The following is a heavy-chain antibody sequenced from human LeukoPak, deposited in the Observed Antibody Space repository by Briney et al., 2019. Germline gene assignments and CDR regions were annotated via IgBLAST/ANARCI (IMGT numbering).Heavy chain of an antibody. J-gene: IGHJ4*02. D-gene: IGHD3-22*01. CDR1: GYTFNGYY. V-gene: IGHV1-69*06. CDR2: IIPIFGTA. CDR3: ARPLYDSSGYYRGGFDY. Sequence: ASVKVSCKASGYTFNGYYIHWVRQAPGQGLEWMGGIIPIFGTANYAQKFQGRVTITADKSTSTAYMELSSLRSEDTAVYYCARPLYDSSGYYRGGFDYWGQGTLVTVSS.